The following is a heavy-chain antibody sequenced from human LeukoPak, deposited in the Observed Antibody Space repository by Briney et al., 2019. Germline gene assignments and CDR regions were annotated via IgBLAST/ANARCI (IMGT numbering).Heavy chain of an antibody. Sequence: PSQTLSLTCTVSGGSISSGGYYWSWIRQLPGKGLEWIGYIDYSGSTNYNPSLKSRVTISVDTSKNQFSLKLSSVTAAGTAVYYCAKYSGYDWYFDYWGQGTLVTVSS. V-gene: IGHV4-31*03. J-gene: IGHJ4*02. D-gene: IGHD5-12*01. CDR3: AKYSGYDWYFDY. CDR1: GGSISSGGYY. CDR2: IDYSGST.